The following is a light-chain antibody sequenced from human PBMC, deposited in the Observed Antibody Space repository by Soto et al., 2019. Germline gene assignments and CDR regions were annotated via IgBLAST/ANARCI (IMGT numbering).Light chain of an antibody. CDR2: EVS. J-gene: IGLJ3*02. V-gene: IGLV2-14*01. CDR1: SSDIGGYNY. CDR3: SSYTSSGTL. Sequence: QSALTQPASVSGSPGQSITISCTGTSSDIGGYNYVSWYQQHPGKAPKLMIFEVSNRPSGVSNRFSGSKSGNTASLTISGLQAEDEAAYYCSSYTSSGTLFGGGTKLTVL.